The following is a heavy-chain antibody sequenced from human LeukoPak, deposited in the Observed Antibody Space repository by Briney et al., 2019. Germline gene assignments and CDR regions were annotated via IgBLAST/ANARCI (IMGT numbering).Heavy chain of an antibody. CDR1: GFTFSRSA. V-gene: IGHV3-23*01. CDR2: IIYSGGAT. Sequence: PGGSLRLSCAASGFTFSRSAMTWVRQGPGTGLEFVASIIYSGGATYYADSVKGRFTISRDNSKNTLYLQMNSLRVEDTALYYCVQRGYDYDSAGLFYAEYFHNWGQGTLVTVAS. D-gene: IGHD3-22*01. CDR3: VQRGYDYDSAGLFYAEYFHN. J-gene: IGHJ1*01.